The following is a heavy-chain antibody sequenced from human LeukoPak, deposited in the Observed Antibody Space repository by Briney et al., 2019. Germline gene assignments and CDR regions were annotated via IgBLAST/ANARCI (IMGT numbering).Heavy chain of an antibody. CDR1: EFSFTSNW. V-gene: IGHV3-74*01. J-gene: IGHJ3*02. CDR2: INSDGSSI. D-gene: IGHD3-22*01. CDR3: ARSDDTNGYYSAFDI. Sequence: GESLRLSCAASEFSFTSNWMHWVRQAPGKGLVWVSRINSDGSSITYADSVKGRFTISRDNAKNTLYLQMNSLRAEDTAVYYCARSDDTNGYYSAFDIWGQGTMVTVSS.